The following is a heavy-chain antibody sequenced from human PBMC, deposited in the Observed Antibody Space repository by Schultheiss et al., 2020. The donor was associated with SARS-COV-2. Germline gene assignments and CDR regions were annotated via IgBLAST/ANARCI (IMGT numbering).Heavy chain of an antibody. J-gene: IGHJ4*02. V-gene: IGHV4-59*01. Sequence: SETLSLTCSVSGGSISGNYWTWVRQPPGKGLEYIGHFYPSGTSNYNPSLKSRVTISVDTSKNQFSLKLSSVTAADTAVYYCASLGNYDYVWGSYRRRAPFDYWGQGTLVTVSS. CDR1: GGSISGNY. CDR2: FYPSGTS. CDR3: ASLGNYDYVWGSYRRRAPFDY. D-gene: IGHD3-16*02.